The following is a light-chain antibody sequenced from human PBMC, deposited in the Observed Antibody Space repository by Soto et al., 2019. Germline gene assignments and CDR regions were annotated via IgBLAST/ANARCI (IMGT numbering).Light chain of an antibody. Sequence: QSVLTQPASVSGSLGQSITISCTGTTRDIAGYNYISWYQQLPGKAPKLMIYQVTIRPSGISNRFSGSKSGNTASLTISGLQAEDEADYYCCSYTTSSTRVFGSGTKVTVL. CDR2: QVT. V-gene: IGLV2-14*01. CDR1: TRDIAGYNY. J-gene: IGLJ1*01. CDR3: CSYTTSSTRV.